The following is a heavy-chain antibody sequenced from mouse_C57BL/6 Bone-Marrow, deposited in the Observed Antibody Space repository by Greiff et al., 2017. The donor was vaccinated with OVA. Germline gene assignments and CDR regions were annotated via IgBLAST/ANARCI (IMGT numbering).Heavy chain of an antibody. J-gene: IGHJ3*01. V-gene: IGHV5-9-1*02. CDR1: GFTFSSYA. CDR3: TRDRGLRPWFAY. CDR2: ISSGGDYI. D-gene: IGHD2-4*01. Sequence: EVKLMESGEGLVKPGGSLKLSCAASGFTFSSYAMSWVRQTPETRLEWVAYISSGGDYIYYADTVKGRFTISRANARNTLYQQMSSLKSEDTAMYCCTRDRGLRPWFAYWGQGTLVTVSA.